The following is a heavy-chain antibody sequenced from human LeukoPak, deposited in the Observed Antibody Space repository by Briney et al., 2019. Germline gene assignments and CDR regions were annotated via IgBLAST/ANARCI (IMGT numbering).Heavy chain of an antibody. CDR3: ASSLLGVSP. D-gene: IGHD3-3*01. CDR2: ISYDGSNK. J-gene: IGHJ4*02. V-gene: IGHV3-30*04. CDR1: GFTFSSYA. Sequence: GGSLRLSCAASGFTFSSYAMHWVRQAPGKGLEWVAVISYDGSNKYYADSVKGRFTISRDNSKNTLYLQMNSLRAEDTAVYYCASSLLGVSPWGQGTLVTVSS.